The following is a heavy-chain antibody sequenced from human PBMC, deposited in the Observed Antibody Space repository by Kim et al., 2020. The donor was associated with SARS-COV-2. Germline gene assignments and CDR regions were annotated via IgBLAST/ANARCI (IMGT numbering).Heavy chain of an antibody. D-gene: IGHD2-21*01. CDR2: IKEDGSEK. CDR1: GFTFGNSW. J-gene: IGHJ4*02. CDR3: ARASHISLDFSR. Sequence: GGSLRLSCAASGFTFGNSWMSWVRQAPGKGLEWVANIKEDGSEKYYVDSVKGRFTIFRDNAKNSLYLQMNSLRAEDTAMYYCARASHISLDFSRWGQGTLVTVSS. V-gene: IGHV3-7*03.